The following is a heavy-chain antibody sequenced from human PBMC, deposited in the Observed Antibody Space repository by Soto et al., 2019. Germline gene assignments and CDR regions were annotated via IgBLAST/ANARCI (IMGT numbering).Heavy chain of an antibody. CDR1: GFTISSNW. J-gene: IGHJ4*02. Sequence: EVQLVESGGALVQPGGSLRLSCAVSGFTISSNWIHWVRQAPGKGLVWVSRIDNDGSGTSYADSVKGRFTISRDVAKNTVYLQMNSLRAEDTAVYYCATVFDYWGQGTPVTVSS. CDR3: ATVFDY. CDR2: IDNDGSGT. V-gene: IGHV3-74*01.